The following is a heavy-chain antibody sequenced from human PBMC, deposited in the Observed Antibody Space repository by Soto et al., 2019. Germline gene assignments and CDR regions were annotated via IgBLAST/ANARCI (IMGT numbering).Heavy chain of an antibody. V-gene: IGHV1-18*04. CDR1: GYTFTSYG. Sequence: ASVKVSCKASGYTFTSYGISWVRQAPGQGLEWMGWISAYNGNTNYAQKLQGRVTMTTDTSTSTAYMELRSLRSDDAAVYYCAREAIVAGAKTGMDVWGQWTTVTVSS. D-gene: IGHD1-26*01. J-gene: IGHJ6*02. CDR3: AREAIVAGAKTGMDV. CDR2: ISAYNGNT.